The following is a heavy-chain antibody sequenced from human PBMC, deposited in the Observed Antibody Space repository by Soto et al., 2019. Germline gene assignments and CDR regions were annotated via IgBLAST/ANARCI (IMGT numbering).Heavy chain of an antibody. D-gene: IGHD5-12*01. Sequence: QLGGSLRLSCSASGFTFSSYAMHWVRQAPGKGLEYVSGVRGNGDPPFYADSVKGRFTISRDNSKNTLYLQMSSLSADDTAVYYCVKSRGGNNFDFFDWGQGALVTVSS. CDR2: VRGNGDPP. V-gene: IGHV3-64D*06. CDR1: GFTFSSYA. J-gene: IGHJ4*02. CDR3: VKSRGGNNFDFFD.